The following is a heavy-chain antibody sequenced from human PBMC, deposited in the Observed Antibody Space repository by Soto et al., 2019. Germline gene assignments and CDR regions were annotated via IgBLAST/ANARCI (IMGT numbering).Heavy chain of an antibody. CDR1: GFTFTSSA. D-gene: IGHD2-15*01. Sequence: ASVKVSCKASGFTFTSSAMQWVRQARGQGLEWIGWIVVGSGNTNYAQKFQERVTITRDMSTSTAYMELSSLRSEDTAVEYCAAAGCSGGSCYNYYYYYGMDVWGQGTTVTVSS. J-gene: IGHJ6*02. CDR3: AAAGCSGGSCYNYYYYYGMDV. CDR2: IVVGSGNT. V-gene: IGHV1-58*02.